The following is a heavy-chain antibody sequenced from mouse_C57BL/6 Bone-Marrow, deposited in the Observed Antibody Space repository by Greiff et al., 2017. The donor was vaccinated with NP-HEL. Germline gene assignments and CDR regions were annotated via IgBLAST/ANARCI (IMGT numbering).Heavy chain of an antibody. J-gene: IGHJ4*01. CDR1: GFTFSDYG. D-gene: IGHD3-3*01. V-gene: IGHV5-17*01. CDR3: ARGTLLYYAMDY. Sequence: EVKLMESGGGLVKPGGSLKLSCAASGFTFSDYGMHWVRQAPEKGLEWVAYISSGSSTIYYADTVKGRFTISRDNAKNTLFLQMTSLRSEDTAMYYCARGTLLYYAMDYWGQGTSVTVSS. CDR2: ISSGSSTI.